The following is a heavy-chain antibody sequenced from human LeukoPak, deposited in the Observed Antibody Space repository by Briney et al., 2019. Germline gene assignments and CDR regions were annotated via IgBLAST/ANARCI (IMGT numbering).Heavy chain of an antibody. CDR2: ISAYNGNT. V-gene: IGHV1-18*04. CDR1: GYTFTGYY. Sequence: ASVKVSCTASGYTFTGYYMHWVRQAPGQGLEWMGWISAYNGNTNYAQKLQGRVTMTTDTSTSTAYLELRSLRSDDTAVYYCARERSYSSDYWGQGTLVTVSS. J-gene: IGHJ4*02. CDR3: ARERSYSSDY. D-gene: IGHD6-13*01.